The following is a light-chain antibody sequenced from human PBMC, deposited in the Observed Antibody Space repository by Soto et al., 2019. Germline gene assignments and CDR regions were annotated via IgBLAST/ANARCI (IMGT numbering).Light chain of an antibody. CDR2: DAS. J-gene: IGKJ5*01. CDR1: QDISNY. V-gene: IGKV1-33*01. Sequence: DLQMTQSPSSLSASVGDRVTITCQASQDISNYLNWYQQKTGKAPKLLFYDASNLETGVPSRFGGIGFGTDFSFAIGGLQPEDVAAYYCQRYSNVPQITFGQWTG. CDR3: QRYSNVPQIT.